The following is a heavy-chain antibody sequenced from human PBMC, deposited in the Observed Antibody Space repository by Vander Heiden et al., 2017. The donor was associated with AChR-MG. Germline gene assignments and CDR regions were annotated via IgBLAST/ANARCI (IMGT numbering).Heavy chain of an antibody. Sequence: QLLASARALVAPAGSVGPTCAGSALPFGSDGMDWVRQAPGKGLEWVGVISYDGSNKYYADSVKGRFTIVRENYKHTLYLQMNSLGAEDTAVYYCAKDLILRTDGSSGYYGYDYWGQGTLVTVSS. CDR2: ISYDGSNK. J-gene: IGHJ4*02. V-gene: IGHV3-30*18. CDR1: ALPFGSDG. D-gene: IGHD3-22*01. CDR3: AKDLILRTDGSSGYYGYDY.